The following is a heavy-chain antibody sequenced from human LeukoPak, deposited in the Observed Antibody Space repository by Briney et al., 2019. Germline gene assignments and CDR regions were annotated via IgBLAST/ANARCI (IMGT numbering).Heavy chain of an antibody. V-gene: IGHV4-59*01. D-gene: IGHD5-18*01. Sequence: PSETLSLTCTVPGGSISSYYWSWIRQPPGKGLEWIGYIYYSGSTNYNPSLKNRVTISVDTSKNQFSLKLSSVTAADTAVYYCARGSVDTAMVFDYWGQGTLVTVSS. J-gene: IGHJ4*02. CDR3: ARGSVDTAMVFDY. CDR1: GGSISSYY. CDR2: IYYSGST.